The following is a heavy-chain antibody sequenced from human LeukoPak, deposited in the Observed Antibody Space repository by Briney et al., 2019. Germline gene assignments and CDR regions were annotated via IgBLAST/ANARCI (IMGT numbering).Heavy chain of an antibody. Sequence: ASVKVSCKASGYTFSNYYIHWVRQAPGQGLEWLGIINPNGGRTSYPQKFQGRVTMTRDTSISTAYMELGRLRSDDTAVYYCARGWGSGYLAGIDYWGQGTLVTVSS. CDR3: ARGWGSGYLAGIDY. CDR2: INPNGGRT. D-gene: IGHD3-22*01. J-gene: IGHJ4*02. CDR1: GYTFSNYY. V-gene: IGHV1-46*01.